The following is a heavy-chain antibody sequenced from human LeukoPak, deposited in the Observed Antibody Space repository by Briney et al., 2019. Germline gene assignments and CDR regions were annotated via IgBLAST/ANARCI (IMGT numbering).Heavy chain of an antibody. D-gene: IGHD5-18*01. CDR2: INPSGGTT. J-gene: IGHJ4*02. Sequence: ASVKVSCKAFGYSFTSYYMHRVRQAPGQGLEWMGIINPSGGTTSYAQRFQDRVTMTRGTSTSTVYMGLSSLRSEDTAVYFCARVRGYSLFDYWGQGILVTVSS. CDR1: GYSFTSYY. V-gene: IGHV1-46*01. CDR3: ARVRGYSLFDY.